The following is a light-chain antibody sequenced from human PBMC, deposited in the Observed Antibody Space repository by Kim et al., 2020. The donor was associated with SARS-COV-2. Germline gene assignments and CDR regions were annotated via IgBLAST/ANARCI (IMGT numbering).Light chain of an antibody. CDR2: DAS. Sequence: LSPGERATLSCRASQSVTTDLAWYQPRPGQAPRLLIYDASNRATGIPGRFSGSGSGTDFTLTISSLEPEDFAVYYCQQRGSWPLTFGGGTKVEIK. V-gene: IGKV3-11*01. J-gene: IGKJ4*01. CDR1: QSVTTD. CDR3: QQRGSWPLT.